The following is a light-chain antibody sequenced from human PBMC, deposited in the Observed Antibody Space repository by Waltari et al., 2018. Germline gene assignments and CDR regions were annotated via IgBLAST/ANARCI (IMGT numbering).Light chain of an antibody. Sequence: QSALTQPRSVSGSPGQSVTISCTGTSSDVGRYNYVSWFQQYPGKAPKLMISDVSERPSGVPGRFSGSKSGNTASLTISGLQAEDEADYYCCSYAGIYTWVFGGGTQLTVL. J-gene: IGLJ3*02. CDR3: CSYAGIYTWV. CDR2: DVS. V-gene: IGLV2-11*01. CDR1: SSDVGRYNY.